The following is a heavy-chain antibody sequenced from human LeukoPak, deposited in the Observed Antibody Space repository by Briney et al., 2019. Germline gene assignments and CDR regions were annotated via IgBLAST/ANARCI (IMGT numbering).Heavy chain of an antibody. V-gene: IGHV1-69*13. CDR3: ARQKLGIDYFDY. CDR1: GGTFSSYA. CDR2: IIPIFGTA. Sequence: ASVKVSCKASGGTFSSYAISWVRQAPGQGLEWMGGIIPIFGTANYAQKFQGRVTITADESTSTAYMELSGLRSEDTAVYYCARQKLGIDYFDYWGQGTLVTVSS. D-gene: IGHD7-27*01. J-gene: IGHJ4*02.